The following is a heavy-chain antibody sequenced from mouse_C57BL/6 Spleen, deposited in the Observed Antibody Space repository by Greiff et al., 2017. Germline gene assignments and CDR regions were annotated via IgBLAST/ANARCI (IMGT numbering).Heavy chain of an antibody. CDR2: ILPGSGST. J-gene: IGHJ2*01. V-gene: IGHV1-9*01. CDR1: GYTFTGYW. D-gene: IGHD1-1*01. CDR3: ARDNTTVVAFDY. Sequence: QVQLQQSGAELMKPGASVKLSCKATGYTFTGYWIEWVKQRPGHGLEWIGEILPGSGSTNYNAKFKGKATFTADTSSNTAYMQLSSLTTEDSAIYYCARDNTTVVAFDYWGQGTTLTVSS.